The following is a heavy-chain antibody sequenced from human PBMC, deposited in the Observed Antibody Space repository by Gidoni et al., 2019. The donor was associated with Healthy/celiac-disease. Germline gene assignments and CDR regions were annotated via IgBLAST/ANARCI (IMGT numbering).Heavy chain of an antibody. D-gene: IGHD2-2*01. CDR2: ISSSGSTI. J-gene: IGHJ6*02. CDR1: GFTFSSYE. Sequence: EVQLVESGGGLVQPGGSLRLSCAASGFTFSSYEMNWVRQAPGKGLEWVSYISSSGSTIYYADSVKGRFTISRDNAKNSLYLQMNSLRAEDTAVYYCARDLVVPAALAVYYYYYGMDVWGQGTTVTVSS. CDR3: ARDLVVPAALAVYYYYYGMDV. V-gene: IGHV3-48*03.